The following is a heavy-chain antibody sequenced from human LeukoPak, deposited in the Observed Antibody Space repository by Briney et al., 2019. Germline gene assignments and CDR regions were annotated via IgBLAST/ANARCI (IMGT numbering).Heavy chain of an antibody. J-gene: IGHJ6*03. CDR3: AKDLRAALVGPYYMDV. CDR1: GFTFSSYA. V-gene: IGHV3-30*02. Sequence: GGSLRLSFAASGFTFSSYAMHWVPQGPGKGLEGGAFIRYDETNEYYADSGKGRFTISRDNSKNTLYLQMNSLRTEDTAVYYCAKDLRAALVGPYYMDVWGKGTTVTISS. CDR2: IRYDETNE. D-gene: IGHD3-16*01.